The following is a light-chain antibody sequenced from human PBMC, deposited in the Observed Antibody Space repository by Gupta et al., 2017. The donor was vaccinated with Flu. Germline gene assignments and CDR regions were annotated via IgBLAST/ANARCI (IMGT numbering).Light chain of an antibody. CDR2: DNN. CDR3: GTWDSSLSAGV. J-gene: IGLJ3*02. CDR1: SSNIGNNY. Sequence: QSVLTQPPSVSAAPGQKVTISCSGSSSNIGNNYVSWYQQLPGTAPKLLIYDNNKRPSGIPDRFSGSKSGTSATMGITGLQTGDEADDYCGTWDSSLSAGVFGGGTKLTGL. V-gene: IGLV1-51*01.